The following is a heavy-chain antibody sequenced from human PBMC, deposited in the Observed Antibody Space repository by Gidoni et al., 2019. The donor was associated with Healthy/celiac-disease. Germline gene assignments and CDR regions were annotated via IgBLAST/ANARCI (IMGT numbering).Heavy chain of an antibody. CDR1: GGSISSGDYY. Sequence: QVQLQESGPGLVKPSQPLSLTCTVSGGSISSGDYYWSRISQPPGKGMEWIGYIYYSGSTYYNPSLKSRVTISVDTSKNQFSLKLRSVTAADTAVYYCDRVRYYGSGSHAFDYWGQGTLVTVSS. CDR3: DRVRYYGSGSHAFDY. V-gene: IGHV4-30-4*01. D-gene: IGHD3-10*01. J-gene: IGHJ4*02. CDR2: IYYSGST.